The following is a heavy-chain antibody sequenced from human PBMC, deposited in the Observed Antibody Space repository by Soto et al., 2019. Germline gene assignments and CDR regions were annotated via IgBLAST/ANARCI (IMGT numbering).Heavy chain of an antibody. J-gene: IGHJ6*02. CDR2: IIPIFGTA. Sequence: SVKVSCKASGGTFSSYAISWVRQAPGQGLEWMGGIIPIFGTANYAQKFQGRVTITADKSTSTAYMELSSLRSEDTAVYYCARDMRDCSSKSCAAYYYYYGMDVWGQGTTVTVSS. CDR1: GGTFSSYA. CDR3: ARDMRDCSSKSCAAYYYYYGMDV. V-gene: IGHV1-69*06. D-gene: IGHD2-2*01.